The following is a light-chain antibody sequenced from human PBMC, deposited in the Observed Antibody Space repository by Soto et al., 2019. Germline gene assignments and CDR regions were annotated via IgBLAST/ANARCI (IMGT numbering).Light chain of an antibody. Sequence: DIVMTQSPATPSVSPGERATLSCRASQSISSKLAWYQQKPGQPPRLLIYGVSTRATGVPARFSGSGSGTDFTLTIDSLQSEDSAVYYCQQFNNWLYTFGQGTKVDIK. J-gene: IGKJ2*01. V-gene: IGKV3-15*01. CDR3: QQFNNWLYT. CDR1: QSISSK. CDR2: GVS.